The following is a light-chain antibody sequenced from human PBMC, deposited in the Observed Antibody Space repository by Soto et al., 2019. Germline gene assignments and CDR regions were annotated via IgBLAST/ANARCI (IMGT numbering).Light chain of an antibody. V-gene: IGLV2-14*01. CDR2: GVT. CDR3: CSYPGSHTWV. Sequence: QSVLTQPASVSGSPGQSITISCTGTSSDVGGYNFVSWYQQHPGKAPKLMIYGVTNRPSGVSNRFSGSKSGNTASLTISGLQDEDEADYYCCSYPGSHTWVFGGGTKLTVL. CDR1: SSDVGGYNF. J-gene: IGLJ3*02.